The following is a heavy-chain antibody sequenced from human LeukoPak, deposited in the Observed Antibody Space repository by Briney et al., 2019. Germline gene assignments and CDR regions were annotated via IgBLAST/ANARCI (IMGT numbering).Heavy chain of an antibody. CDR1: GGSISSTSYY. CDR2: IYYSGTT. J-gene: IGHJ4*02. Sequence: SETLSLTCTVSGGSISSTSYYWGWIRQPPGEGLEWIGSIYYSGTTYYNPSLKSRVTISLDTSQNQFSLRVTSVTAADTAVYYCASQVGCGSGTYYNKLFDYWGQGTLLTVSS. V-gene: IGHV4-39*01. CDR3: ASQVGCGSGTYYNKLFDY. D-gene: IGHD3-10*01.